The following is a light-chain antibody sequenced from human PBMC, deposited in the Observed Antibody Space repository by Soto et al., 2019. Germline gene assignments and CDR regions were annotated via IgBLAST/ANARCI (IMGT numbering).Light chain of an antibody. CDR2: SAS. CDR1: QNIRSF. V-gene: IGKV1-39*01. J-gene: IGKJ5*01. Sequence: DIQMTQSPSSLSASVGDRITITCRASQNIRSFLNWYQQKPGKAPRLLIYSASSLQSGVPSRFSGSGSATDFTLTINNLQPEDFATYYCQQSYSSPPITFGQGTRLEIK. CDR3: QQSYSSPPIT.